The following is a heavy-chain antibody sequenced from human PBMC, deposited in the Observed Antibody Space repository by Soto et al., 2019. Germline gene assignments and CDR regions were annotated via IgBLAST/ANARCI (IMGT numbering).Heavy chain of an antibody. V-gene: IGHV4-30-4*01. CDR2: IYYSGST. D-gene: IGHD3-22*01. CDR1: GGSISSGDYY. CDR3: ARGADTYYYDSSGYLGY. J-gene: IGHJ4*02. Sequence: SETLSLTCTVSGGSISSGDYYWSWIRQPPGKGLEWIGYIYYSGSTYYNPSLKSRVTISVDTSKNQFSLKLSSVTAADTAVYYCARGADTYYYDSSGYLGYWGQGTLVTVSS.